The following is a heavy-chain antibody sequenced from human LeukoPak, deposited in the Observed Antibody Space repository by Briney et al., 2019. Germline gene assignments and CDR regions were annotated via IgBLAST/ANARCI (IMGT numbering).Heavy chain of an antibody. J-gene: IGHJ4*02. V-gene: IGHV3-30-3*01. CDR2: TSSDGSDQ. D-gene: IGHD4-23*01. CDR1: GFTFSRYA. CDR3: ARDDDYGGNLGFDY. Sequence: PGGSLRLSCAASGFTFSRYALHWVRQAPGKGLEWVALTSSDGSDQYYADFVEGRFTISKDKSKNTLYLQMNSLKIEDTAVYYCARDDDYGGNLGFDYWGQGTLVTVSS.